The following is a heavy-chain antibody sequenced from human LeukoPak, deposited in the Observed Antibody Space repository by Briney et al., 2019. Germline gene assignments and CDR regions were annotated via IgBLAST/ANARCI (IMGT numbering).Heavy chain of an antibody. CDR2: ISYDGSNK. J-gene: IGHJ3*02. CDR3: AKSIAAGGADAFDI. CDR1: GFTFSSYA. D-gene: IGHD6-13*01. Sequence: GGSLRLSCAASGFTFSSYAMHWVRQAPGKGLEWVAVISYDGSNKYYADSVKGRFTTSRDNSKNTLYVQMNSLRAEDTAIYYCAKSIAAGGADAFDIWGQGTMVSVSS. V-gene: IGHV3-30-3*01.